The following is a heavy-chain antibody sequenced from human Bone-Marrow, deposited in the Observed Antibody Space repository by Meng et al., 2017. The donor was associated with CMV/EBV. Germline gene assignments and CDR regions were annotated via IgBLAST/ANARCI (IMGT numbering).Heavy chain of an antibody. J-gene: IGHJ5*02. D-gene: IGHD6-19*01. CDR3: ARVRTQSSSDWYGNWFDP. V-gene: IGHV3-20*03. Sequence: LEYCGMSWVRQAPGKGLEWVSGINWNGGSTGYADSVKGRFTISRDNAKNSLYLQMNSLRAEDTALYYCARVRTQSSSDWYGNWFDPWGQGTLVTVSS. CDR2: INWNGGST. CDR1: LEYCG.